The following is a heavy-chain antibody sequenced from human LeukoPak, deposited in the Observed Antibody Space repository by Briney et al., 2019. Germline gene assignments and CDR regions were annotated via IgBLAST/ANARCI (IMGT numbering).Heavy chain of an antibody. CDR1: GFTFSNYW. J-gene: IGHJ3*02. CDR2: IRYDGSNK. D-gene: IGHD5-24*01. CDR3: ARVRDGYNDAYDI. V-gene: IGHV3-30*02. Sequence: GGSLRLSCAASGFTFSNYWMHWVRQAPGKGLEWVAFIRYDGSNKYYADSVKGRFTISRDNSKNTLYLQMNSLRAEDTAVYYCARVRDGYNDAYDIWGQGTMVTVTS.